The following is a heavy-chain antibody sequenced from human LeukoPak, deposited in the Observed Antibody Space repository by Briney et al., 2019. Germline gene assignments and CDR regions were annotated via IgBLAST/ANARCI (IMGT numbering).Heavy chain of an antibody. J-gene: IGHJ4*02. CDR2: ISNRGRT. CDR1: DDSMRSDSYY. Sequence: SETLSLTCAVSDDSMRSDSYYWGWTRQSPGKALEWIGSISNRGRTLYSPSLKSRVTIYIDTSKNQFSLKLSSVTAADTAVYYCARGFWEQQSFDYWGQGTLVTVSS. D-gene: IGHD3-3*01. CDR3: ARGFWEQQSFDY. V-gene: IGHV4-39*07.